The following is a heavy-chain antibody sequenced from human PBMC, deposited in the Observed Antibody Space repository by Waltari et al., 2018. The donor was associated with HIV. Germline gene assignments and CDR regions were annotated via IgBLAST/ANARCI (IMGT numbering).Heavy chain of an antibody. V-gene: IGHV3-23*04. D-gene: IGHD3-16*01. CDR1: GFPFGTYA. Sequence: EVQLEQSGENLVQPGGSLRLSCAASGFPFGTYAITWVRQAPGKRLEWVSAISGSGDITYFAASVKGRFTISRDNSKNTVFLQMRSLRAEDTAVYYCAKDLGDYVWGMFTGAHFDSWGQGTLVTVSS. J-gene: IGHJ5*01. CDR2: ISGSGDIT. CDR3: AKDLGDYVWGMFTGAHFDS.